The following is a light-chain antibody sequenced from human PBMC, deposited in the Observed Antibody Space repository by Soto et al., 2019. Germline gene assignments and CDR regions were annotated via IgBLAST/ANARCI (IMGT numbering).Light chain of an antibody. CDR2: SND. V-gene: IGLV1-44*01. CDR1: SSNIGSNT. Sequence: QSVLTQPPSASVTPGQRVTIPCSGSSSNIGSNTVNWYQQLPGTAPKLLISSNDQRPSWDTDRFSGSKSGTSASLAISGLQSDDESVYYCAAWDDSLHVVVFGGGTQLTVL. CDR3: AAWDDSLHVVV. J-gene: IGLJ2*01.